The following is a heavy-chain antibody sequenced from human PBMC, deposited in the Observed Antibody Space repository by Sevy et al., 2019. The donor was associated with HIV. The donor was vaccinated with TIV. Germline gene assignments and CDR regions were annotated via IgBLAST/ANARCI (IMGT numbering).Heavy chain of an antibody. V-gene: IGHV3-30*04. Sequence: GGSLRLSCAGSGFTFSSYDMHWVRQAPGKGLEWVAVTSHDGKYNNYADSVKVRFTISRDNFTNTLYLQMNSLGVEDTAVYFCARLFSCGGDCYYLDYWGQGALVTVSS. CDR2: TSHDGKYN. CDR3: ARLFSCGGDCYYLDY. D-gene: IGHD2-21*02. CDR1: GFTFSSYD. J-gene: IGHJ4*02.